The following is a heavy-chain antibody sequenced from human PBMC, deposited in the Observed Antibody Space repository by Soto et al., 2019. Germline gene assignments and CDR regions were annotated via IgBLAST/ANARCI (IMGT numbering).Heavy chain of an antibody. D-gene: IGHD1-1*01. CDR1: GGSFRGYY. J-gene: IGHJ6*02. V-gene: IGHV4-34*01. Sequence: SETLSLTCAVYGGSFRGYYWSWIRQPPGKGLEWIGEINDSGSTNYNPSLKSRVTISVDTSKNQFSLKLSSVTAADTAVYYCASRTNWNNEVDVWGQGTTVTVSS. CDR2: INDSGST. CDR3: ASRTNWNNEVDV.